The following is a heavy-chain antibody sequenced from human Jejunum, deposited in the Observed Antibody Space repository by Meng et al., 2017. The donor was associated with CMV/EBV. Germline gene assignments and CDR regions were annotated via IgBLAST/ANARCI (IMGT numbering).Heavy chain of an antibody. V-gene: IGHV2-5*02. D-gene: IGHD1-26*01. Sequence: QNTLKEARPTLTQPTPTLTLTCSFSGFSPSTSGEGVGWIRQPPGKALEWLALIYRGDDKRYSPSLNSRLTIAKDTSKNEVVLTLTNMGPIDTGTYYCAHFVGGYYPSRPDYWGQGTLVTVSS. J-gene: IGHJ4*02. CDR3: AHFVGGYYPSRPDY. CDR1: GFSPSTSGEG. CDR2: IYRGDDK.